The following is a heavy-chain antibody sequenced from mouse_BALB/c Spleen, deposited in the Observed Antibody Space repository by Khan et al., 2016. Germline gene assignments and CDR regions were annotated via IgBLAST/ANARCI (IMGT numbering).Heavy chain of an antibody. CDR2: INPDSSTI. V-gene: IGHV4-1*02. CDR1: GFDFSRYW. CDR3: ANTFWFFDV. Sequence: EVKLLESGGGLVQPGGSLKFSCAASGFDFSRYWMSWVRQAPGQGLEWIGEINPDSSTINYTPSLKDKFIISRDNAKHTTYLQMSRVRSEDTALCYCANTFWFFDVCLAGPTVTFSS. J-gene: IGHJ1*01.